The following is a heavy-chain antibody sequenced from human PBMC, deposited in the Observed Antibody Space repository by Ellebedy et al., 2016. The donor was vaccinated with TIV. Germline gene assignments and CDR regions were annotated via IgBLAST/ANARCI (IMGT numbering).Heavy chain of an antibody. J-gene: IGHJ4*02. CDR1: GGSFSGYY. CDR2: INHSGST. V-gene: IGHV4-34*01. CDR3: ARVGVGYYDSSGYKPH. D-gene: IGHD3-22*01. Sequence: SETLSLTCAVYGGSFSGYYWSWIRQPPGKGLEWIGEINHSGSTNYNPSLKSRVTISRDNAKNSLYLQMNSLRAEDTAVYYCARVGVGYYDSSGYKPHWGQGTLVTVSS.